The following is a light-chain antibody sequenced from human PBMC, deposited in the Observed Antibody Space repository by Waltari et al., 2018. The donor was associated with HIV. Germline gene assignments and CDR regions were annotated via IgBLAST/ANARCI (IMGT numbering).Light chain of an antibody. Sequence: QSVLTQPPSASGAPGQGVTISCSGGTSNIGSNYVYWYQQLPGTAPKPLINRNKQRPARVPDRFSGSKAGTSGALAISGLRSEDEADYYCAAWDDSLSGRGLFGGGTKLTVL. V-gene: IGLV1-47*01. CDR3: AAWDDSLSGRGL. CDR2: RNK. CDR1: TSNIGSNY. J-gene: IGLJ3*02.